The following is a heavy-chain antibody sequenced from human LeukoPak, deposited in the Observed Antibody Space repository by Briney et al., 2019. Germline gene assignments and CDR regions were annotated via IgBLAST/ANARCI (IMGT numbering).Heavy chain of an antibody. CDR3: ARQFDSYFYYYLDV. D-gene: IGHD3-10*01. Sequence: PSETLSLTCAVSGNPITSASYWVWIRQPPAKGLEWIGSLYHPDSTYYNPSLESRVTMSVDTSRNQFSLKLSFVTAADTAVYYCARQFDSYFYYYLDVWGTGTTVTVSS. J-gene: IGHJ6*03. CDR1: GNPITSASY. CDR2: LYHPDST. V-gene: IGHV4-38-2*01.